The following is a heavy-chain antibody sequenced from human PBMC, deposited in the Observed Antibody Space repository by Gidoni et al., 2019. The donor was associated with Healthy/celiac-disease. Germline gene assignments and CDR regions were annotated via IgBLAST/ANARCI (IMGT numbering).Heavy chain of an antibody. J-gene: IGHJ4*02. Sequence: QVQLQASAPGLVKPSATLSLTRTVSGGSISSYYWSWIRQPPGKGLEWIGYIYYSGSTNYNPSLKSRVTISVDTSKNQFSLKLSSVTAADTAVYYCARELEYSSSSGFDYWGQGTLVTVSS. CDR1: GGSISSYY. CDR3: ARELEYSSSSGFDY. CDR2: IYYSGST. V-gene: IGHV4-59*01. D-gene: IGHD6-6*01.